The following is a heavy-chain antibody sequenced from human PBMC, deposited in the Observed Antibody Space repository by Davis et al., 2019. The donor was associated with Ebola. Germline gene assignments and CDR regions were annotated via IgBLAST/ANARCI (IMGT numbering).Heavy chain of an antibody. CDR2: IYYTGST. V-gene: IGHV4-59*12. CDR1: GGSISYY. Sequence: PSETLSLTCTVSGGSISYYWSWIRQPPGKGLEWIGYIYYTGSTNYNPSFKSRVTISVDTSKNQISLRLSSVTAADTAVYYCARGSRGVTVSWGQGTLVTVSS. CDR3: ARGSRGVTVS. D-gene: IGHD3-10*01. J-gene: IGHJ5*02.